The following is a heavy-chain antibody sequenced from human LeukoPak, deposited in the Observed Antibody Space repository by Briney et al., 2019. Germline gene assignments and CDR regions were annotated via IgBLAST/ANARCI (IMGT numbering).Heavy chain of an antibody. CDR1: GFTFSNYG. Sequence: PGGSLRLSCAASGFTFSNYGMHWVRQAPGKGLEWVAVISYDGSNKYYADSVKGRFTISRDNSKNTLYLQMNSLRAEDTAVYYCARDRSREVRGVMDCWGQGTLVTVSS. V-gene: IGHV3-30*19. CDR3: ARDRSREVRGVMDC. D-gene: IGHD3-10*01. J-gene: IGHJ4*02. CDR2: ISYDGSNK.